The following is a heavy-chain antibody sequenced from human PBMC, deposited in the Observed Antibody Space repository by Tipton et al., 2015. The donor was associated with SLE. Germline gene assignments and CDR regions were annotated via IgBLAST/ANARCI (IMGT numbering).Heavy chain of an antibody. J-gene: IGHJ6*03. V-gene: IGHV4-39*07. CDR3: ARDSSGWSEDSYYFYVDV. D-gene: IGHD6-19*01. Sequence: TLSLTCTVSGGSIDTENLYWGWIRQPPGKGLEWIGSIYYGENSYYNPSLKSRVTISVGTSRNQFSLKLSSVTAADTAVYYCARDSSGWSEDSYYFYVDVWGKGTTVTVSS. CDR2: IYYGENS. CDR1: GGSIDTENLY.